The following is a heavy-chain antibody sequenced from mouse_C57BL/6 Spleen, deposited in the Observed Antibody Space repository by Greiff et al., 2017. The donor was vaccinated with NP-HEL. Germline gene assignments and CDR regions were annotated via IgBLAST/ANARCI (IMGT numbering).Heavy chain of an antibody. CDR2: ISYSGST. J-gene: IGHJ1*03. CDR3: ARYSSTMVPYWYFEV. D-gene: IGHD2-1*01. Sequence: EVKLMESGPGLAKPSQTLSLTCSVTGYSITSDYWNWIRKFPGNKLEYMGYISYSGSTYYNPSLKSRLSITRDTSKNQYYLQLNSVTTEDTATYYCARYSSTMVPYWYFEVWGTGTTVTVSS. V-gene: IGHV3-8*01. CDR1: GYSITSDY.